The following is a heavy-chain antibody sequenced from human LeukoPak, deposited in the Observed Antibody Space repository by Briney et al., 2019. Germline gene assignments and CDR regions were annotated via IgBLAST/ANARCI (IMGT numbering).Heavy chain of an antibody. CDR2: ISSSGSTI. Sequence: GGSLRLSCAASGFTFSDYYMSWIRQASGKGLEWVSYISSSGSTIYYADSVKGRFTISRDNAKNSLYLQMNSLRAEDTAVYYYARDLVVPAAKSYYGMDVWGQGTTVTVSS. D-gene: IGHD2-2*01. J-gene: IGHJ6*02. V-gene: IGHV3-11*01. CDR3: ARDLVVPAAKSYYGMDV. CDR1: GFTFSDYY.